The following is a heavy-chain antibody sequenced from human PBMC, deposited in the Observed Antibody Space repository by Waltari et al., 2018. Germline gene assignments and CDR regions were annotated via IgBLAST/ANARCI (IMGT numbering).Heavy chain of an antibody. D-gene: IGHD6-19*01. CDR3: ARSNTAVATTGAH. V-gene: IGHV1-2*02. CDR1: GYIFTGYY. Sequence: QVQLVQSGAEVKKPGASVKVSCKASGYIFTGYYMHWVRQAPGQGLEWMGCVNPDSGGTNLAQKFQGRVTMTRDTSITTAYMELSSLRSDDTAVYYCARSNTAVATTGAHWGQGTLVTVSS. CDR2: VNPDSGGT. J-gene: IGHJ4*02.